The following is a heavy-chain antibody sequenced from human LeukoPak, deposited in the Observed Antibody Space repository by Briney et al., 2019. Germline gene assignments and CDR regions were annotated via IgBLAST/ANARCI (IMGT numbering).Heavy chain of an antibody. CDR1: GGSFSGYY. Sequence: SETLSLTCAVYGGSFSGYYWSWIRQPPGKGLEWIGEINHSGSTNYNPSLKSRVTISVDTSKNQFSLKLSSVTAADTAVYYCARTVSASGDPGYYFDYWGQGTLVTVSS. V-gene: IGHV4-34*01. CDR3: ARTVSASGDPGYYFDY. CDR2: INHSGST. D-gene: IGHD2-21*02. J-gene: IGHJ4*02.